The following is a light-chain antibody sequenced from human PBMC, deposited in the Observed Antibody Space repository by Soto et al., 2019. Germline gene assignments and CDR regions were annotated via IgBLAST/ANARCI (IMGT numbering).Light chain of an antibody. CDR3: CSYAGSSISWV. V-gene: IGLV2-23*01. CDR2: EGS. J-gene: IGLJ3*02. Sequence: QSALTQPASVSGSPGQSMTISCTGTSSDVGSYNLISWYQQHPGKAPKLMIYEGSKRPSGVSNRFSGSKSGNTASLTISGLQAEDEADYYCCSYAGSSISWVFGGGTKLTVL. CDR1: SSDVGSYNL.